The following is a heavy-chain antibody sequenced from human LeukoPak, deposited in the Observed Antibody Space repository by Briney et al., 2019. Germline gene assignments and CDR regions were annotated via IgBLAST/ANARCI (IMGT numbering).Heavy chain of an antibody. CDR3: ASSGWSLQHDAFDI. J-gene: IGHJ3*02. CDR1: GFTFSSYE. D-gene: IGHD6-19*01. Sequence: GGSLRLSCAASGFTFSSYEMNWVRQAPGKGLEWVSYISSGGSTIYYADSVKGRFTISRDNAKNSLYLQMNSLRAEDTAVYYCASSGWSLQHDAFDIWGQGTMVTVSS. V-gene: IGHV3-48*03. CDR2: ISSGGSTI.